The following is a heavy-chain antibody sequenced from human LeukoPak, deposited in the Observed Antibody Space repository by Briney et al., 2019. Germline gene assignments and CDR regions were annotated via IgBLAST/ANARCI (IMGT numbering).Heavy chain of an antibody. CDR2: ISSTGYTT. J-gene: IGHJ4*02. Sequence: GGSLRLSCSASGFTFGDYEMHWVRQAPGKGLEWVSHISSTGYTTFYAASVKGRFTISRDNAKNSLHLQMNSLGVEDTAVYYCARADAYWSGYHFDHWGQGTLVTVSS. CDR3: ARADAYWSGYHFDH. D-gene: IGHD3-3*01. V-gene: IGHV3-48*03. CDR1: GFTFGDYE.